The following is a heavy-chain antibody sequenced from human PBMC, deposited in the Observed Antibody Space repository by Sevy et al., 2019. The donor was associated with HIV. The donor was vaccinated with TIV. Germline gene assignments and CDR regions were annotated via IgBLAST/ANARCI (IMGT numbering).Heavy chain of an antibody. V-gene: IGHV3-11*01. CDR2: ISSSGSTI. CDR1: GFTFSDYY. D-gene: IGHD3-10*01. CDR3: ARTGGRRRSTMGRGEGWFDP. J-gene: IGHJ5*02. Sequence: GGSLRLSCAASGFTFSDYYMSWIRQAPGKGLEWVSYISSSGSTIYYADSVKGRFTISRDNAKNSLYLQMNSLRAEDTAVYYCARTGGRRRSTMGRGEGWFDPWGQGTLVTVSS.